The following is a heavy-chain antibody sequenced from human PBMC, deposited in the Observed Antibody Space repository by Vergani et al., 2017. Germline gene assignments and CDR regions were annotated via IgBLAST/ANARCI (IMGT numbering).Heavy chain of an antibody. CDR2: INPSGGST. D-gene: IGHD1-20*01. V-gene: IGHV1-46*01. CDR3: AKEIITGTTSSYYYYGMDV. J-gene: IGHJ6*02. Sequence: QVQLVQSGAEVKKPGASVKVSCKASGYTFTSYYMHWVRQAPGQGLEWMGIINPSGGSTSYAQKFQGRVTMTRDTSTSTVYMELSSLRSEDTAVYYCAKEIITGTTSSYYYYGMDVWGQGTTVTVSS. CDR1: GYTFTSYY.